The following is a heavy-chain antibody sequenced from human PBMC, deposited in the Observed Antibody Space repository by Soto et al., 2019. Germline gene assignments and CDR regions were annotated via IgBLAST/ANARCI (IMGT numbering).Heavy chain of an antibody. Sequence: SETLSLTCTVSGGSISSSSYYWGWIRQPPGKGLEWIGSIFYSGTTYYNPSLKSRVTISVDTSKNQFSLKLSSVTAADTAVYYCARDQYSSSWYTYRWFDPWGQGTLVTVSS. D-gene: IGHD6-13*01. V-gene: IGHV4-39*07. CDR2: IFYSGTT. CDR1: GGSISSSSYY. CDR3: ARDQYSSSWYTYRWFDP. J-gene: IGHJ5*02.